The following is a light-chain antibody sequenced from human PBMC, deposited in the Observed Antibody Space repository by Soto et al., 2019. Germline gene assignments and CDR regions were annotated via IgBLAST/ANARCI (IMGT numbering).Light chain of an antibody. V-gene: IGKV1-39*01. CDR3: QQGYSTTPIT. CDR2: GAS. Sequence: DIQMTQSPSSLSAAIGDRVTITCRASQSIKNYLNWYQHKPGAAPKLLIFGASNLESGVPPRFSGSGSGTEFTLSISSLQPEDFATYYCQQGYSTTPITFGQGTRLEIK. J-gene: IGKJ5*01. CDR1: QSIKNY.